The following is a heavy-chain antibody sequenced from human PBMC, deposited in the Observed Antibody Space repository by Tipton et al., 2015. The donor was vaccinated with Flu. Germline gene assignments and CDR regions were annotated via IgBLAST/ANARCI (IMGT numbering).Heavy chain of an antibody. CDR2: IKQDGSEK. V-gene: IGHV3-7*01. Sequence: GSLRLSCAASGFTFSSYWMSWVRQAPGKGLEWVANIKQDGSEKYYVDSVKGRFTISRDNAKNSLYLQMNSLRAEDTAVYYCARDQQWLVDYYGMDVWGQGTTVTASS. D-gene: IGHD6-19*01. J-gene: IGHJ6*02. CDR3: ARDQQWLVDYYGMDV. CDR1: GFTFSSYW.